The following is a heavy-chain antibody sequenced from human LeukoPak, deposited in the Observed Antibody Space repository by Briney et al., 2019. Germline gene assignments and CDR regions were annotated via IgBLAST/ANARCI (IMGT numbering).Heavy chain of an antibody. CDR1: GYTFTGYY. V-gene: IGHV1-2*02. D-gene: IGHD2-2*01. J-gene: IGHJ6*03. CDR3: ARGGLYCSSTSCYAYMDV. Sequence: GASVKVSCKASGYTFTGYYMHWVRQAPGQGLEWMGWINPNSGGTNYAQKFQGRVTMTRDTSISTAYMELSRLRSDDTAVYYCARGGLYCSSTSCYAYMDVWGKGTTVTISS. CDR2: INPNSGGT.